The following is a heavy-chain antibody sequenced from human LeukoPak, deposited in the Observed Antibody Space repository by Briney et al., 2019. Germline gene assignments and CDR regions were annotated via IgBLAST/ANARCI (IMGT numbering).Heavy chain of an antibody. CDR1: GFTFSNAW. CDR3: TTQLNDSSGYHFAEYFQH. J-gene: IGHJ1*01. D-gene: IGHD3-22*01. V-gene: IGHV3-15*01. Sequence: GGSLRLSCAASGFTFSNAWMSWVRQAPGKGLEWVGRIKSKTDGGTTDYAAPVKGRFTISRDDSKNTLYLQMNSLKTEDTAVYYCTTQLNDSSGYHFAEYFQHWGQGTLVTVSS. CDR2: IKSKTDGGTT.